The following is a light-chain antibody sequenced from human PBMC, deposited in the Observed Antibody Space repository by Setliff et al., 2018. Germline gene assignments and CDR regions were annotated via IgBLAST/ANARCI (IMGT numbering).Light chain of an antibody. CDR3: SLYSGSNNFF. CDR2: EVT. Sequence: QSALTQPAAMSGSPGQSVAISCTGTGGLVGGYNYVSWYQQHPGKAPKLIIYEVTKRPSGVPDRFSGSNSGNTASLTVSGLQAEDEADYYCSLYSGSNNFFFGSGTKVTVL. J-gene: IGLJ1*01. V-gene: IGLV2-8*01. CDR1: GGLVGGYNY.